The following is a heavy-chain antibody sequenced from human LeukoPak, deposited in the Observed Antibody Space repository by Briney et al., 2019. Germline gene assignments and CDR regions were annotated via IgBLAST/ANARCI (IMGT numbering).Heavy chain of an antibody. CDR3: ARVWYSYGYFDY. CDR2: INPNSGGT. Sequence: ASVKVSCKASGYTFTGYYMHWVRQAPGQGREWMGRINPNSGGTNYAQKFQGRVTITRDTSISTAYMELSRLRSDDTAVYYCARVWYSYGYFDYWGQGTLVTVSS. CDR1: GYTFTGYY. V-gene: IGHV1-2*06. D-gene: IGHD5-18*01. J-gene: IGHJ4*02.